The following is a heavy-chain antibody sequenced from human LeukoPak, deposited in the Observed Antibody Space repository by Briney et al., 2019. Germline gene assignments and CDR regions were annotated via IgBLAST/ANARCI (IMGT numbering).Heavy chain of an antibody. CDR2: IYYSGST. Sequence: KASETLSLACTVSGGSISSYYWNWIRQPPGKGLEWIGYIYYSGSTNYNPSLKSRVTISVDTSKNQFSLKLSSVTAADTAVYYCARAKYYYDSSGSYPDAFDIWGQGTMVTVSS. CDR3: ARAKYYYDSSGSYPDAFDI. CDR1: GGSISSYY. D-gene: IGHD3-22*01. J-gene: IGHJ3*02. V-gene: IGHV4-59*01.